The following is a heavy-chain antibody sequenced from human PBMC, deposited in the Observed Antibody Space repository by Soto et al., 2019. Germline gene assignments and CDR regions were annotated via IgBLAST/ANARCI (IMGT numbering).Heavy chain of an antibody. CDR3: ARCATEGSYYVPSDY. D-gene: IGHD1-26*01. Sequence: SVKVSCKASGGTFSSYTISWVRQAPGQGLEWMGRIIPILGIANYAQKFQGRVTITADKSTSTAYMELSSLRSDDTAVYYCARCATEGSYYVPSDYWGQGTLVTVSS. J-gene: IGHJ4*02. V-gene: IGHV1-69*02. CDR2: IIPILGIA. CDR1: GGTFSSYT.